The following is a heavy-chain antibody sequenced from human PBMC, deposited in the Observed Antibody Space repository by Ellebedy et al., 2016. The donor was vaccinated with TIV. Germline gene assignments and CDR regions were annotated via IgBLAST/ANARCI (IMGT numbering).Heavy chain of an antibody. CDR3: VIWGMIAETGVDY. V-gene: IGHV1-3*01. D-gene: IGHD6-13*01. CDR2: INAGNGDT. CDR1: GYTFTSYA. J-gene: IGHJ4*02. Sequence: AASVKVSCKASGYTFTSYAIHWVRQAPGQRLEWMGWINAGNGDTKYSQKFQGRVTITRDTSATTAYMELSSLRSEDTAVYYCVIWGMIAETGVDYWGQGTLVTVSS.